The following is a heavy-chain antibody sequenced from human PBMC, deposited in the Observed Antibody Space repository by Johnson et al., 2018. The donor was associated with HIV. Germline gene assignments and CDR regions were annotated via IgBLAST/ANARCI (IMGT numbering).Heavy chain of an antibody. V-gene: IGHV3-20*04. D-gene: IGHD3-10*01. Sequence: VQLVESGGGVVRPGGSLRLSCVVSGFKFDDYGMNWVRQAPGKGLEWVSGINWNGGSTTYADSVKGRFTISRDNAKNSLYLQMNSLRDEDTALYYCARDPNYNSVDALDIWGQGTMVTVSS. CDR1: GFKFDDYG. CDR3: ARDPNYNSVDALDI. J-gene: IGHJ3*02. CDR2: INWNGGST.